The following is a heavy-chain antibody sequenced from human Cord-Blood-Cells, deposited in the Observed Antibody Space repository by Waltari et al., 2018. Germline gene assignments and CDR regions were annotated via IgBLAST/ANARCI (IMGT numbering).Heavy chain of an antibody. Sequence: QVQLQQWGAGLLKPSETLSLTCAVYGGSFSGYYWSWIRQPPGKGLEWIGEINHSGSTNSNPSLKSRVTISVDTSKNQFSLKLSSVTAADTAVYYCARALTGEELRNAFDIWGQGTMVTVSS. CDR2: INHSGST. V-gene: IGHV4-34*01. D-gene: IGHD7-27*01. J-gene: IGHJ3*02. CDR1: GGSFSGYY. CDR3: ARALTGEELRNAFDI.